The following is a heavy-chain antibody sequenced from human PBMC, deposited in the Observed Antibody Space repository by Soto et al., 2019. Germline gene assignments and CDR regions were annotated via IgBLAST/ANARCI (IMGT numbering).Heavy chain of an antibody. D-gene: IGHD3-3*01. V-gene: IGHV4-4*07. Sequence: ETLSLTCTVSGGAINSYYWTWIRQPAGKGLEWIGRIYSSGSTKYNPSLQSRVTMSLDTSKNQFSLRLTSVTAADTAVYDCARGQRFSDWCAPWGQGTWVTV. CDR2: IYSSGST. CDR3: ARGQRFSDWCAP. J-gene: IGHJ5*02. CDR1: GGAINSYY.